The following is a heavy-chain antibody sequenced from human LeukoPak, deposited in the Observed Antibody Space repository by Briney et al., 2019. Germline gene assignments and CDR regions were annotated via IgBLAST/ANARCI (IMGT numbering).Heavy chain of an antibody. CDR3: ARLWDSSGSY. D-gene: IGHD1-26*01. CDR2: IFYSGST. CDR1: GGSISTSNYY. Sequence: SETLSLTCTVSGGSISTSNYYWGWIRQPPGKGLEWIENIFYSGSTNYNPSLKGRVTISVDTSKNQFSLKLSSVTAADTAMYYCARLWDSSGSYWGQGTLVIVSS. J-gene: IGHJ4*02. V-gene: IGHV4-39*07.